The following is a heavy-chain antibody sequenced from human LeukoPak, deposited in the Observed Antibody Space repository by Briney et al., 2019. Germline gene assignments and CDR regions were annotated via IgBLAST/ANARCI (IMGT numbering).Heavy chain of an antibody. V-gene: IGHV4-39*01. Sequence: SETLSLTCTVSGGSISSSSYYWGWIRQPPGKGLEWIGSIYYSGSTYYNPSLKSRVTISVDTSKNQFSLKLSSVTAADTAVYYCARATTYYDFWSGPKREARNWFDPWGQGTLVTVSS. D-gene: IGHD3-3*01. CDR2: IYYSGST. CDR3: ARATTYYDFWSGPKREARNWFDP. CDR1: GGSISSSSYY. J-gene: IGHJ5*02.